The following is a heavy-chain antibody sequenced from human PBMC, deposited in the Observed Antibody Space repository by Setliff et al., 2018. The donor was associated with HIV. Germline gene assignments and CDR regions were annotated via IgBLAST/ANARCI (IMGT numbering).Heavy chain of an antibody. CDR2: ISASGSTI. CDR3: ARETIRSGHPSEAGFDF. J-gene: IGHJ4*02. Sequence: GGSLRLSCAASGFTFSSYEMNWVRQAPGKGLEWVAYISASGSTIYYTDSVKGRFTISRDNAKNSLDLQMKSLRADDTAVYYCARETIRSGHPSEAGFDFWGQGALVTVS. D-gene: IGHD6-19*01. V-gene: IGHV3-48*03. CDR1: GFTFSSYE.